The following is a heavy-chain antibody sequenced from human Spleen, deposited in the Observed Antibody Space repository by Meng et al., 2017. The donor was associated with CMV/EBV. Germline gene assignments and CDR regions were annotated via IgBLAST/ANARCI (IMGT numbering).Heavy chain of an antibody. CDR2: INHSGST. CDR3: ARRYCISASCYRGFDY. CDR1: GGSFSGYY. Sequence: SETLSLTCAVYGGSFSGYYWSWIRQPPGKGLEWIGEINHSGSTNYNPSLKSRVTISVDTSKNQFSLRMSSVTAADTAVYYCARRYCISASCYRGFDYWGQGTLVTVSS. D-gene: IGHD2-2*02. V-gene: IGHV4-34*01. J-gene: IGHJ4*02.